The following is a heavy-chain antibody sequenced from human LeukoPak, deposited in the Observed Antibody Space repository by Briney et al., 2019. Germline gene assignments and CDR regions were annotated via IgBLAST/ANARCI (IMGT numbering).Heavy chain of an antibody. V-gene: IGHV4-34*01. CDR1: GGSFSGYY. CDR3: ARGTRILQPTSYGMDV. CDR2: INHSGST. J-gene: IGHJ6*02. Sequence: SETLSLTCAVYGGSFSGYYWSWIRQPPGKGLEWIGEINHSGSTNYNPSLKSRVTISVDTSKNQFSLKLSSVTAADTAVYYCARGTRILQPTSYGMDVWGQGTTVTVS. D-gene: IGHD2-15*01.